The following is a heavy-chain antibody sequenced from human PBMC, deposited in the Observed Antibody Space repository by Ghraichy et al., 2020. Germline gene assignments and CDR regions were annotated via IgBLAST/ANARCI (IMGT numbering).Heavy chain of an antibody. CDR1: GGSISIYY. Sequence: ESLNISCTVSGGSISIYYWSWIRQPPGKGLEWIGYIYNIGRTNYNPSLKSRVAISVDTSKNQFSLRLSSVTAADTAVYYCARWWRYGDPPFHYYGMDVWGQGTTVTVSS. V-gene: IGHV4-59*08. CDR2: IYNIGRT. J-gene: IGHJ6*02. CDR3: ARWWRYGDPPFHYYGMDV. D-gene: IGHD4-17*01.